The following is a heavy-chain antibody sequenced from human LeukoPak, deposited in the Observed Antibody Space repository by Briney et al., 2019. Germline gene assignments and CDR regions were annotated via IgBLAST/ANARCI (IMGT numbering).Heavy chain of an antibody. J-gene: IGHJ4*02. CDR1: GLTFTASA. V-gene: IGHV1-58*02. Sequence: SVKVSCKASGLTFTASAMQWVRQARGQRLECIGWIVVGSDISIYAQKFQERVTITRDVSTSTVYMEMSSLNSDDTAVYYCAADRFPLDPFYFNYWGQGTLVTVSS. CDR3: AADRFPLDPFYFNY. D-gene: IGHD1-1*01. CDR2: IVVGSDIS.